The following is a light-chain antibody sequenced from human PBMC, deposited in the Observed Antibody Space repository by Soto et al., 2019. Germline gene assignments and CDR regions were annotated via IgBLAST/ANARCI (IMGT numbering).Light chain of an antibody. CDR1: SSDVGGYNY. CDR2: NVS. J-gene: IGLJ1*01. CDR3: TSYTNRYTYV. V-gene: IGLV2-14*03. Sequence: QSVLTQPASVSGSPGQSITISCTGTSSDVGGYNYVAWYQQHPGKAPKLMIYNVSNRPSGVSNRFSGSKSGNTASLTISGLQAEDEADYYRTSYTNRYTYVFGTGTKVTVL.